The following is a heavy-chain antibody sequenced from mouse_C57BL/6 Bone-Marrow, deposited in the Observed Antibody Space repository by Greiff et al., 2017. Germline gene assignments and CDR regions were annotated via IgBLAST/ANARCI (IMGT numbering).Heavy chain of an antibody. CDR1: GYTFTSYW. V-gene: IGHV1-69*01. J-gene: IGHJ3*01. CDR2: IDPSDSYT. CDR3: ARGVTTDFAY. D-gene: IGHD1-1*01. Sequence: QVQLQQPGAELVMPGASVKLSCKASGYTFTSYWMHWVKQRPGQGLEWIGEIDPSDSYTNYNQKFKGKSTLTVDKSSSTAYMQLSSLTSEDSAVYYCARGVTTDFAYWGQGTLVTVSA.